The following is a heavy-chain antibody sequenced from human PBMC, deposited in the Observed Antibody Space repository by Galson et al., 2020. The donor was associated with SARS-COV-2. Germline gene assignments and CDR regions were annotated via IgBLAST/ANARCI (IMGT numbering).Heavy chain of an antibody. CDR3: ARTGTPHYYYSYYMDV. Sequence: GGSLRLSCAASGFTFSSYTMNWVRQVPGKGLEWVSSITTSSTYLNYADSVKGRFTISRDNAKNSLYLQMNSLRAGDTAVYFCARTGTPHYYYSYYMDVWGKGTTVTVSS. V-gene: IGHV3-21*01. CDR2: ITTSSTYL. D-gene: IGHD6-13*01. CDR1: GFTFSSYT. J-gene: IGHJ6*03.